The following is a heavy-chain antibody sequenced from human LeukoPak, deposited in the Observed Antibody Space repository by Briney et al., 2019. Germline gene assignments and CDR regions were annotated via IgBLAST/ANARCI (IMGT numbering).Heavy chain of an antibody. J-gene: IGHJ4*02. CDR1: GLSVSSTY. V-gene: IGHV3-53*01. CDR2: VYSGGGT. D-gene: IGHD4-17*01. Sequence: GGSLRLSCAASGLSVSSTYMTWVRQAPGKGLEWVSVVYSGGGTNYADSLKGRFGISRDNSKNTLYLQMNSLRAEDTAVYYCVGEGKYWGQGTLVTVSS. CDR3: VGEGKY.